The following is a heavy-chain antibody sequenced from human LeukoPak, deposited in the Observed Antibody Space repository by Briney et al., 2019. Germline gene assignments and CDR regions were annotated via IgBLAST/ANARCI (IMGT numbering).Heavy chain of an antibody. D-gene: IGHD2-2*01. CDR1: GFSLSTAGVG. Sequence: KESGPTLVKPTQTLTLTCTFSGFSLSTAGVGVGWIRQPPGKALECLAFIYWNDDKRYSPSLKSRLTIAKDTSKNQVVLTMTNMDPVDTASYYCAHSFNYQLLFDYWGPGTLVTVSS. J-gene: IGHJ4*02. V-gene: IGHV2-5*01. CDR2: IYWNDDK. CDR3: AHSFNYQLLFDY.